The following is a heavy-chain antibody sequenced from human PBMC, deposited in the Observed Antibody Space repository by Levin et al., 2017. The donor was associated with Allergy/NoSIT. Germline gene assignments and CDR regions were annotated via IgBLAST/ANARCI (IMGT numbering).Heavy chain of an antibody. D-gene: IGHD3-9*01. CDR2: IRSKAYGGTT. CDR3: TRDSVLRYFDWLFTQGRYCDY. V-gene: IGHV3-49*03. Sequence: GESLKISCTASGFTFGDYAMSWFRQAPGKGLEWVGFIRSKAYGGTTEYAASVKGRFTISRDDSKSIAYLQMNSLKTEDTAVYYCTRDSVLRYFDWLFTQGRYCDYWGQGTLVTVSS. CDR1: GFTFGDYA. J-gene: IGHJ4*02.